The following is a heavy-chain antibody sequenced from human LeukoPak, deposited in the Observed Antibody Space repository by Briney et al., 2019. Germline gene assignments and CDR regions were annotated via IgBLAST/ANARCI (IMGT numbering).Heavy chain of an antibody. CDR1: GFTFSSYG. D-gene: IGHD2-2*01. CDR3: ARTQLEGGGNYYYYGMDV. J-gene: IGHJ6*02. CDR2: ISYDGSNK. Sequence: GGSLRLSCASSGFTFSSYGMHWVRQAPGKGLEWVAVISYDGSNKYYADSVKGRFTISRDNSKNTLYLQMNSLRAEDTAVYYCARTQLEGGGNYYYYGMDVWGQGTTVTVSS. V-gene: IGHV3-30*03.